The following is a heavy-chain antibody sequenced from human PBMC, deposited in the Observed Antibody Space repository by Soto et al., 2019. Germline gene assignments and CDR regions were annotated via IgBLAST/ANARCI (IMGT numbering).Heavy chain of an antibody. CDR1: GFTFSGYD. D-gene: IGHD2-15*01. Sequence: EVQLVESGGDLVQPGGSLRLSCAASGFTFSGYDMHWVRQIIGKGLEWVSTVGTAGEPYYPGSVKGRFTISRENIKNSLYLQMNNLRAGDSAVYYCAIGRAADIRQKYGMDVWGQGTTVTVSS. J-gene: IGHJ6*02. V-gene: IGHV3-13*05. CDR2: VGTAGEP. CDR3: AIGRAADIRQKYGMDV.